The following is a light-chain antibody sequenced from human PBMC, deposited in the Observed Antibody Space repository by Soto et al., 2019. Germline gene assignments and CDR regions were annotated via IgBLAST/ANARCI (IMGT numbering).Light chain of an antibody. CDR1: QSVSGNY. CDR2: CES. J-gene: IGKJ5*01. Sequence: ENVLTQSPGTLSLSPGERATVFAGAVQSVSGNYLSWYQQKPGQAPRLLIYCESTRATGITARFSGSGSETEFTITIISLQSEDFVVYYCQQYNNWPLRFGQGTLLEIK. V-gene: IGKV3-15*01. CDR3: QQYNNWPLR.